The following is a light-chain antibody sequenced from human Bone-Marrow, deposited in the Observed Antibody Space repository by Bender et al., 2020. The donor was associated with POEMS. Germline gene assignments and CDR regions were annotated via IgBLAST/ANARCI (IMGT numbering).Light chain of an antibody. Sequence: QSALTQPASMFGSLGQSITISCTGTSSDVGAYDLVSWYQQLPGTAPKTIIYEVSNRPSGVSNRFSGSKSDNTASLTISGLRAEDEADYYCCSYGSPSSVVFGGGTKVTVL. CDR1: SSDVGAYDL. CDR3: CSYGSPSSVV. J-gene: IGLJ2*01. V-gene: IGLV2-23*02. CDR2: EVS.